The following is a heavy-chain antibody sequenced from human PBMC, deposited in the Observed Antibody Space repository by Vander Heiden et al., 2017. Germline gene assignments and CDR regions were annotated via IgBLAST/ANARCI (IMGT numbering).Heavy chain of an antibody. CDR2: IWYDGSNK. V-gene: IGHV3-33*01. D-gene: IGHD6-13*01. J-gene: IGHJ6*02. CDR1: GFTFSSYG. CDR3: ARERIAAASYYYYGMDV. Sequence: QVQLVESGGGVVQPGRSLRLSCAASGFTFSSYGMHLVRQAPGKGLEWVAVIWYDGSNKYYADSVKGRVTISRDNSKNTLYLQMNSLRAEDTAVYYCARERIAAASYYYYGMDVWGQGTTVTV.